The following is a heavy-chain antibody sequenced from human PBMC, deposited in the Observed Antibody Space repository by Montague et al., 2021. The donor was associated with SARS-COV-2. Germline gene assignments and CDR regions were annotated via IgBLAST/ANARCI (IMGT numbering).Heavy chain of an antibody. CDR1: GGSFSGYY. V-gene: IGHV4-34*01. CDR2: INHSGST. Sequence: SETLSLTCAVYGGSFSGYYWSGIRQPPGKGLEWIGEINHSGSTNYNPSLKSRVTISVDTSKNQFSLKLSSVTAADTAVYYCARSPRGFLKLWWYYMDVWGKGTTVTVSS. D-gene: IGHD2-21*01. CDR3: ARSPRGFLKLWWYYMDV. J-gene: IGHJ6*03.